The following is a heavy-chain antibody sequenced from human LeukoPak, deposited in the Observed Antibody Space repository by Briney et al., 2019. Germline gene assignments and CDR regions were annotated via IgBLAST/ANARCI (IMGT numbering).Heavy chain of an antibody. CDR1: GGSMLNNY. J-gene: IGHJ4*02. CDR2: MYTSGGT. V-gene: IGHV4-4*07. D-gene: IGHD7-27*01. Sequence: PSGTLSLTCVVSGGSMLNNYWNWLGQPAGKGLEWIGRMYTSGGTDYNPSLESRVTMSVDTSKNQFSLKLNAVTAADTAVYYCARDSHWGVPFDYWGQGTLVTVSS. CDR3: ARDSHWGVPFDY.